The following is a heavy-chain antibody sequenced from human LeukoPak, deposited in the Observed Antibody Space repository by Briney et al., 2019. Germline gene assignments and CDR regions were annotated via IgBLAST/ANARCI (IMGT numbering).Heavy chain of an antibody. CDR1: GFTFSSYS. Sequence: SGGSLRLSCAASGFTFSSYSMNWVRQAPGKGLEWVSSISSSSSYINYADSVRGRFTISRDNAKNSLFLQMDSLRGEDTAVYYCAREDASAFDIWGQGTMVSVSS. CDR3: AREDASAFDI. J-gene: IGHJ3*02. V-gene: IGHV3-21*01. CDR2: ISSSSSYI.